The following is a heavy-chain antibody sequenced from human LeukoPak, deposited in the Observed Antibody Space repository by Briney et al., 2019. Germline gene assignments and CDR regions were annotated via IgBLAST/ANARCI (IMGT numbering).Heavy chain of an antibody. D-gene: IGHD5-18*01. J-gene: IGHJ4*02. CDR1: GFTFRDAG. Sequence: GGSLRLSCAASGFTFRDAGMSWVRQAPGKGLEGVGRIRSETDGGTTDYAAPVKGRFTISRDDSKSMVYLQMSSLKIEDTAVYFCAHRDTAMVRVDYWGQGTLVTVSS. CDR3: AHRDTAMVRVDY. CDR2: IRSETDGGTT. V-gene: IGHV3-15*01.